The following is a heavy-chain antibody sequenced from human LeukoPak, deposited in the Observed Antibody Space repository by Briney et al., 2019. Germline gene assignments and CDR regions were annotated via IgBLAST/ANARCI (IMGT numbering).Heavy chain of an antibody. J-gene: IGHJ4*02. V-gene: IGHV3-11*01. Sequence: GGSLRLSCAASGFTFSDYYMSWIRQAPGKGLEWVSYISSSGSTIYYADSVKGRFTISRDNAKNSLYLQMNSLRAEDTAVYYCAKDRFGGVIPIIPDYWGQGTLVTVSS. CDR1: GFTFSDYY. CDR3: AKDRFGGVIPIIPDY. D-gene: IGHD3-16*01. CDR2: ISSSGSTI.